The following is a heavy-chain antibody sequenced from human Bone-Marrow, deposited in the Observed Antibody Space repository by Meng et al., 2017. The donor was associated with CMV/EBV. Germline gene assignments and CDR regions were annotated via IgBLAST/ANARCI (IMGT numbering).Heavy chain of an antibody. D-gene: IGHD7-27*01. CDR3: ATGCLTGEVYYYGMDV. CDR2: ISSSGSTI. Sequence: GGSLRLSCAASGFTFSSYEMNWVRQAPGKGLEWVSYISSSGSTIYYADSVKGRFTISRDNAKNSLYLQMNSLRAEDTAVYYCATGCLTGEVYYYGMDVWGQGTTVTVSS. CDR1: GFTFSSYE. V-gene: IGHV3-48*03. J-gene: IGHJ6*02.